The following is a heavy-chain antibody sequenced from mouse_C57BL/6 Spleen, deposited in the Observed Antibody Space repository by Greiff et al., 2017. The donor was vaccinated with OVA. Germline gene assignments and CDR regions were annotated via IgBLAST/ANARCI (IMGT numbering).Heavy chain of an antibody. V-gene: IGHV1-50*01. CDR1: GYTFTSYW. CDR3: ARRGGDRFDY. D-gene: IGHD3-3*01. Sequence: QVQLQQPGAELVKPGASVKLSCKASGYTFTSYWMQWVKQRPGQGLEWIGEIDPSDSYTNYTQKFKGKATLTVDTSSSTAYMQLSSLTSEDSAVYYCARRGGDRFDYWGQGTTLTVSS. J-gene: IGHJ2*01. CDR2: IDPSDSYT.